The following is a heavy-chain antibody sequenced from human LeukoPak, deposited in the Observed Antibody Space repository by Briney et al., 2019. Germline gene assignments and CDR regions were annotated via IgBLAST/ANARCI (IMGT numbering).Heavy chain of an antibody. J-gene: IGHJ4*02. D-gene: IGHD3-22*01. CDR1: GFSLSTSGMC. CDR2: FDWDDDK. Sequence: SGPALVKPTQTLTLTCTFSGFSLSTSGMCVSWIRQPPGKALEWLARFDWDDDKYYSTSLKTRLTISKDTSKNQVVLTMTNMDPVDTATYYCARSATYYYDSSGQLNFDYWGQGTLVTVSS. CDR3: ARSATYYYDSSGQLNFDY. V-gene: IGHV2-70*11.